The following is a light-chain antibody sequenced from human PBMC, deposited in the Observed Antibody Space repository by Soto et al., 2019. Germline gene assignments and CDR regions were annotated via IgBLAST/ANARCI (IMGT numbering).Light chain of an antibody. J-gene: IGKJ4*01. Sequence: ELVLTQSPGTLSLSSGERATLSCRASQSVRSNYLAWYQQKPGQAPRLLIYGASSRATGILDRFGGSGSGTDFTLTISRLEPEDFAVYYCQQYASSPLTFGGGTKVEIK. CDR3: QQYASSPLT. CDR2: GAS. CDR1: QSVRSNY. V-gene: IGKV3-20*01.